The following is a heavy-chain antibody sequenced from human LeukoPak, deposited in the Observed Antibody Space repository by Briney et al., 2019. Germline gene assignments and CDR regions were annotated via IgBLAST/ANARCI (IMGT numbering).Heavy chain of an antibody. CDR2: IHHSGST. D-gene: IGHD3-3*01. Sequence: SETLSLTCAVSGYSITTGYYWGWIRQPPGKGLEWIGSIHHSGSTYNNPSLKSRISISVDTSKNQFSVKVYSVTAADTAVYYCARAYYDFWSGQIEGFDYWGQGTLVTVSS. CDR1: GYSITTGYY. J-gene: IGHJ4*02. CDR3: ARAYYDFWSGQIEGFDY. V-gene: IGHV4-38-2*01.